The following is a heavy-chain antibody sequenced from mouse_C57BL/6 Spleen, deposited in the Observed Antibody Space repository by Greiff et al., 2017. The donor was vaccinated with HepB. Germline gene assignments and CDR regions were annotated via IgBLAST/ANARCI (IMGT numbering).Heavy chain of an antibody. V-gene: IGHV1-82*01. D-gene: IGHD2-4*01. CDR3: ARGDYDGGFDY. Sequence: QVQLQQSGPELVKPGASVKISCKASGYAFSSSWMNWVKQRPGKGLEWIGRIYPGDGDTNYNGKFKGKATLTADKSSSTSYMQLSSLTSEDSAVYFCARGDYDGGFDYWGQGTTLTVSS. J-gene: IGHJ2*01. CDR1: GYAFSSSW. CDR2: IYPGDGDT.